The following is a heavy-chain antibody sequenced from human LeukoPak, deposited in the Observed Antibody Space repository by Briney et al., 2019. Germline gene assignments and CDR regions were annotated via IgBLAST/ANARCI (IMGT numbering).Heavy chain of an antibody. Sequence: SETLSLTCAVYGGSFSGYYWSWIRQPPGKGLEWIGYIYYSGSTNYNPSLKSRVTISVDTSKNQFSLKLSSVTAADTAVYYCARDFDIWGQGTMVTVSS. CDR2: IYYSGST. J-gene: IGHJ3*02. V-gene: IGHV4-59*01. CDR1: GGSFSGYY. CDR3: ARDFDI.